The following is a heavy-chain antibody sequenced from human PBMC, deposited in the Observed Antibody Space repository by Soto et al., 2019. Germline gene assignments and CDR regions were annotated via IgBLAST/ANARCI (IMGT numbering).Heavy chain of an antibody. CDR1: GYTFTGYY. Sequence: ASVKVSCKASGYTFTGYYMHWVRQAPGQGLEWMGWINPNNGGTNYAQKFQGRVTMTRDTSISTAYMELSRLRSDDTAGYYCARELGRASYYYGMDVWAQGPTVTVSS. CDR3: ARELGRASYYYGMDV. V-gene: IGHV1-2*02. CDR2: INPNNGGT. J-gene: IGHJ6*02.